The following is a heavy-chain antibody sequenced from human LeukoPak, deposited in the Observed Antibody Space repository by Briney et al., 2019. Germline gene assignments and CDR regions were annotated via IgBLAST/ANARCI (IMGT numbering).Heavy chain of an antibody. V-gene: IGHV3-30*04. J-gene: IGHJ3*02. D-gene: IGHD1/OR15-1a*01. CDR2: ISYDGSNK. CDR1: GFTFSSYA. Sequence: GGSLRLSCAASGFTFSSYAMHWVRQAPGKGLEWVAVISYDGSNKYYADSVKGRFTISRDNSKNTLYLQMNSLRAEDTAVYYCASGEQGAFDIWGQGTMVTVSS. CDR3: ASGEQGAFDI.